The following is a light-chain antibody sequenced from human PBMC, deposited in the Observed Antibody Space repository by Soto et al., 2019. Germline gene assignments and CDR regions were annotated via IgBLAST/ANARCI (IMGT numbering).Light chain of an antibody. CDR3: CSYAGSSTVV. J-gene: IGLJ2*01. Sequence: QSVLTQPASVSGSPGQSITISCTGTSSDVGNYNLVSWYQQHPGKAPKLMIYEGSKRPSGVSNRFSGSKSGNTASLTISGLQAEDEADYYCCSYAGSSTVVFGGGTKLTVL. V-gene: IGLV2-23*01. CDR2: EGS. CDR1: SSDVGNYNL.